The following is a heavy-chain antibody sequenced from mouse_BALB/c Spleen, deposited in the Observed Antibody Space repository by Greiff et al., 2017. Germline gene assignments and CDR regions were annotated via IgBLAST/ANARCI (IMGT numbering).Heavy chain of an antibody. CDR1: GFTFSSHG. CDR3: ARGGSTMINYYAMDY. CDR2: INSNGGST. J-gene: IGHJ4*01. D-gene: IGHD2-4*01. V-gene: IGHV5-6-3*01. Sequence: VQGVESGGGLVQPGGSLKHSCAASGFTFSSHGMSWVRQTPDKRLELVATINSNGGSTYYPDSVKGRFTISRDNAKTTLYLQMSSLKSEDTAMYYCARGGSTMINYYAMDYWGQGTSVTVAS.